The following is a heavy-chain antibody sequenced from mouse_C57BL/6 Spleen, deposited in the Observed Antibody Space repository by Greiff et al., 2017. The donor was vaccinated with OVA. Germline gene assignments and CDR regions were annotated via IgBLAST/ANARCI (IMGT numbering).Heavy chain of an antibody. J-gene: IGHJ2*01. CDR1: GFTFSSYG. Sequence: EVKLVESGGDLVKPGGSLKLSCAASGFTFSSYGMSWVRQTPDKRLEWVATISSGGSYTYYPDSVKGRFTISRDNAKNTLYLQMSSLKSEDTAMYYCARQNYSNYAIFDYWGQGTTLTVSS. D-gene: IGHD2-5*01. V-gene: IGHV5-6*01. CDR2: ISSGGSYT. CDR3: ARQNYSNYAIFDY.